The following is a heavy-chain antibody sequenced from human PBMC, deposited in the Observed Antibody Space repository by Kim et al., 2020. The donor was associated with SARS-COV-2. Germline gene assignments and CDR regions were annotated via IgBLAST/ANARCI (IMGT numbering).Heavy chain of an antibody. CDR2: ISGSGGST. D-gene: IGHD2-8*02. Sequence: GGSLRLSCAASGFTFSSYAMSWVRQAPGKGLEWVSAISGSGGSTYYADSVKGRFTISRDNSKNTLYLQMNSLRAEDTAVYYCAKDLGCRWGTYYYGMDVWGQGTTVTVSS. CDR1: GFTFSSYA. J-gene: IGHJ6*02. CDR3: AKDLGCRWGTYYYGMDV. V-gene: IGHV3-23*01.